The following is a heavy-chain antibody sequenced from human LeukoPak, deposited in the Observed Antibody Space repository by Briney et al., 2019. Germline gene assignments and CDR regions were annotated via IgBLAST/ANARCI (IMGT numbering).Heavy chain of an antibody. CDR1: GFTFSSYA. D-gene: IGHD5/OR15-5a*01. CDR3: ARESGRGGVSLDY. V-gene: IGHV3-30-3*01. CDR2: ISYDGSNK. J-gene: IGHJ4*02. Sequence: GGSLRLSCAASGFTFSSYAMHWVRQAPGKGLEWVAVISYDGSNKYYADSVKGRFTTSRDNSKNTLYLQMNSLRAEDTAVYYCARESGRGGVSLDYWGQGTLVTVSS.